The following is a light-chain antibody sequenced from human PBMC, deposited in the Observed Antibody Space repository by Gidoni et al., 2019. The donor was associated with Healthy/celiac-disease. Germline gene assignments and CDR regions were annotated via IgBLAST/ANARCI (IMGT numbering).Light chain of an antibody. CDR2: GAS. Sequence: EIVMTQSPATLSVSTGERATLSCRASQSVSSNLAWYQQKPGQVPRLLIYGASTRATGIPARFSGSGSGTEFTLTISSLQSEDFAVYYCQQYNNWPTWTFGQGTKVEIK. J-gene: IGKJ1*01. CDR1: QSVSSN. CDR3: QQYNNWPTWT. V-gene: IGKV3-15*01.